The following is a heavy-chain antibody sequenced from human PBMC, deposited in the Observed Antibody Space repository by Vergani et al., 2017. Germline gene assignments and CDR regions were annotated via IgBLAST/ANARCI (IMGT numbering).Heavy chain of an antibody. D-gene: IGHD3-10*01. V-gene: IGHV5-10-1*03. CDR2: IDPSASYT. Sequence: EVQLVQSGAEVKKPGESLRISCKGSGYSFTSYWISWVRQMPGKGLEWMGRIDPSASYTNYSPSFQGHVTISADKSISTAYLQWSSLKASDTAMYDCARHESQGGDSYGMDVWGQGTTVTVSS. CDR1: GYSFTSYW. J-gene: IGHJ6*02. CDR3: ARHESQGGDSYGMDV.